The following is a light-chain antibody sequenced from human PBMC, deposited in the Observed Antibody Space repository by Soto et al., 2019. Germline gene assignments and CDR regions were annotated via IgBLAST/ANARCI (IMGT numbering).Light chain of an antibody. V-gene: IGKV3-20*01. CDR3: QQYGLSLTT. CDR1: QSVSFTR. J-gene: IGKJ3*01. CDR2: GAS. Sequence: EVVLTQSPGTLSLSPGERATLSCRDSQSVSFTRVSWYQQTPGQAPRLLSSGASNRATGIPDRFAGSVSGTDFPLTIISLEPEDFAVYYCQQYGLSLTTCGPGPKVEIK.